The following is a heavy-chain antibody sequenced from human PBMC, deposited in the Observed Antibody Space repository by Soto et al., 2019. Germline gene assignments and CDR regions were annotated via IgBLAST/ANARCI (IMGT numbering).Heavy chain of an antibody. CDR3: ARDIVVVPAAHFTP. J-gene: IGHJ5*02. Sequence: SETLSLTCTFSGGSISSSSYYWGWIRQPPGKGLEWIGSIYYSGSTYYNPSLKSRVTISVDTSKNQFSLKLSSVTAADTAVYYCARDIVVVPAAHFTPWGQGTLVTVSS. D-gene: IGHD2-2*01. CDR1: GGSISSSSYY. CDR2: IYYSGST. V-gene: IGHV4-39*02.